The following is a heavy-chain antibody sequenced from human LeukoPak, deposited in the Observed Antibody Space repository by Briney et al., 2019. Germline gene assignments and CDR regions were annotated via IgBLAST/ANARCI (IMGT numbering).Heavy chain of an antibody. CDR3: ARENRGSYREFDY. J-gene: IGHJ4*02. CDR2: IYTSGST. D-gene: IGHD1-26*01. CDR1: GGSISSYY. V-gene: IGHV4-4*07. Sequence: SETLSLTGTVLGGSISSYYWSWIRQPAGKGLEWIGRIYTSGSTNYNASLKGRVSMSVDTSKNQFSLKLSSVTAADTAMFYCARENRGSYREFDYWGQGTLVTVSS.